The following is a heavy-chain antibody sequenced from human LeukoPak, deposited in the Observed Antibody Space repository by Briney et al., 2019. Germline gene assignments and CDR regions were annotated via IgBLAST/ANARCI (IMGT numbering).Heavy chain of an antibody. V-gene: IGHV3-7*03. CDR3: ARLHSAVYYGDAFDI. Sequence: GGSLRLSCAVSGFTFSSYWMTWVRQAPGKGLEWVAKIKEDGSEKYYVDSVKGRFTVSRANVKNSLFLQMNSLRAKDTAAYYCARLHSAVYYGDAFDIWGQGTMVTVSS. CDR2: IKEDGSEK. CDR1: GFTFSSYW. J-gene: IGHJ3*02. D-gene: IGHD3-10*01.